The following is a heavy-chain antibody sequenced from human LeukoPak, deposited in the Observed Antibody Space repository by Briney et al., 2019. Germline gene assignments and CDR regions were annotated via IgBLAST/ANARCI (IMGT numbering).Heavy chain of an antibody. J-gene: IGHJ4*02. D-gene: IGHD6-13*01. V-gene: IGHV3-73*01. CDR2: IRSKANSYAT. CDR1: GFTFSGSA. CDR3: TSRVAAAGKDYFDY. Sequence: GGSLRLSCAASGFTFSGSAMHWVRQAAGKGLEWVGRIRSKANSYATAYAASVKGRFTIPRDDSKNTAYLQMNSLKTEDTAVYYCTSRVAAAGKDYFDYWGQGTLVTVSS.